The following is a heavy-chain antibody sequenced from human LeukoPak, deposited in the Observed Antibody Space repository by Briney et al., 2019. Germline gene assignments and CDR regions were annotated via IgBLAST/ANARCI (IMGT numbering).Heavy chain of an antibody. CDR2: IYYSGST. J-gene: IGHJ4*02. Sequence: SQTLSLTCTVSGGSISSGDYYWSWIRQPPGKGLEWIGYIYYSGSTYYNPSLKSRVTISVETSKNQFSLKLSSVTAADTAVYYCARGGTYDSSGYYFMQFDYWGQGTLVTVSS. D-gene: IGHD3-22*01. V-gene: IGHV4-30-4*01. CDR3: ARGGTYDSSGYYFMQFDY. CDR1: GGSISSGDYY.